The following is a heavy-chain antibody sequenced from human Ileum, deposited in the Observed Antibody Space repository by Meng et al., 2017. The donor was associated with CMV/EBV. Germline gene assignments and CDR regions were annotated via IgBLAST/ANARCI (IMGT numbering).Heavy chain of an antibody. CDR2: ITSSSSYI. Sequence: GGSLRLSCAGSGFTFSSYFMNWVSQPPGKGLEWVSSITSSSSYIFYADSVKGRFTISRDNAKNSLYLQMNSLRAEDTAVYYCTRDDLGSNWGQGTLVTVSS. CDR3: TRDDLGSN. CDR1: GFTFSSYF. V-gene: IGHV3-21*01. J-gene: IGHJ4*02.